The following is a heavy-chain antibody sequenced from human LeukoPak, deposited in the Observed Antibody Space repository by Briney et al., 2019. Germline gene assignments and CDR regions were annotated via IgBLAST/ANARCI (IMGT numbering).Heavy chain of an antibody. V-gene: IGHV4-31*03. J-gene: IGHJ5*02. CDR1: GGSIGSGDYY. CDR2: IYYSGST. D-gene: IGHD5-12*01. CDR3: ARGSDIVATIWFDP. Sequence: SETLSLTCTVSGGSIGSGDYYWSWIRQHPGKGLEWIGYIYYSGSTYYNPSLKSRVTISGDTSKNQFSLKLSSVTAADTAVYYCARGSDIVATIWFDPWGQGILATVSS.